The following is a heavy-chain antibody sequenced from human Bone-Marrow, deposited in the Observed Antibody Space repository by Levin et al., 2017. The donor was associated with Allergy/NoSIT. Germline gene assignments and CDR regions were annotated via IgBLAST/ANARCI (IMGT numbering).Heavy chain of an antibody. Sequence: GGSLRLSCVASGFTFGNAWMNWVRQAPGKGLQWVGRIKGKTDGGTTDYAAPVKGRFTISRDDSKKTLYLQMNSLKTEDTAIYYCTTRSYWGQGTLVTVFS. CDR3: TTRSY. J-gene: IGHJ4*02. CDR1: GFTFGNAW. V-gene: IGHV3-15*01. CDR2: IKGKTDGGTT.